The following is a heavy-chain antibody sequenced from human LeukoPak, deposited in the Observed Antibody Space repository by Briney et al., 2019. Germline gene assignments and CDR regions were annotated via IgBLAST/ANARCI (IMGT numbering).Heavy chain of an antibody. CDR1: GYSISSGYY. CDR2: IYHSGST. J-gene: IGHJ5*02. CDR3: AREIRGASNWFDP. Sequence: SETLSLTCTVSGYSISSGYYWGWIRQPPGKGLEWIGSIYHSGSTYYNPSLKSRVTISVDTSKNQFSLKLSSVTAADTAVYYCAREIRGASNWFDPWGQGTLVTVSS. V-gene: IGHV4-38-2*02. D-gene: IGHD1-26*01.